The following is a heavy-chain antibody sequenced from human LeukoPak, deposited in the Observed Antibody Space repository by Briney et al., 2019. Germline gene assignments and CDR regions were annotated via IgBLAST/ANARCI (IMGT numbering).Heavy chain of an antibody. CDR1: GGSFSGYY. CDR2: MHYSGST. Sequence: RPSETLSLTCAVYGGSFSGYYWSWIRQPPGKGLEWIGTMHYSGSTYSNPSLKSRVSISRDTSKNQISLKLRSVTAADTAVYYCARQGYANDAFDIWGQGTMVTVSS. V-gene: IGHV4-34*01. J-gene: IGHJ3*02. CDR3: ARQGYANDAFDI. D-gene: IGHD2-2*01.